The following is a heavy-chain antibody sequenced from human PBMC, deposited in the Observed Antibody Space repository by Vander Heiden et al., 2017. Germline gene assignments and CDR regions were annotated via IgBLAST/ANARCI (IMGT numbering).Heavy chain of an antibody. J-gene: IGHJ4*02. CDR2: LYYSGST. V-gene: IGHV4-31*02. Sequence: GSISSGGYYWSWIRQHPGKGLEWIGYLYYSGSTYYNQSLKSRVTISVDTSKNQFSLKLSSVTAADTAVYYCARWRTTVTRGVSDYCGQGTLVTVSS. CDR1: GSISSGGYY. D-gene: IGHD4-17*01. CDR3: ARWRTTVTRGVSDY.